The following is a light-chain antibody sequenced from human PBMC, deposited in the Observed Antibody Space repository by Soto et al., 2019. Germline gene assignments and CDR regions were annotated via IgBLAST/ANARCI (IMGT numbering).Light chain of an antibody. Sequence: NFMLTQPHSVSESPGKTVTISCTRSGGSIANNYVQWYQKRPASAPTPVIFQDNERPSGVPDRFSGSIDSSSNSASLTISGLRTEDEADYYCHSYDSSAHWVFGGGTKLTVL. CDR1: GGSIANNY. J-gene: IGLJ3*02. CDR3: HSYDSSAHWV. V-gene: IGLV6-57*04. CDR2: QDN.